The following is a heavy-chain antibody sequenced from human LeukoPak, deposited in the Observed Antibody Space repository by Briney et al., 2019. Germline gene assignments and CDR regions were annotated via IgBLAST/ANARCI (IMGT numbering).Heavy chain of an antibody. D-gene: IGHD3-3*01. CDR1: GFTFSDYY. J-gene: IGHJ6*03. CDR2: ISSSGSTI. CDR3: ARDLQGGNYDFWSGYRYYYHYYMDV. V-gene: IGHV3-11*01. Sequence: GGSLRLSCAASGFTFSDYYMSWIRQAPGKGLEWVSYISSSGSTIYYADSVKGRFTISRDNAKNSLYLQMNSLRAEDTAVYYCARDLQGGNYDFWSGYRYYYHYYMDVWGKGTTVTVSS.